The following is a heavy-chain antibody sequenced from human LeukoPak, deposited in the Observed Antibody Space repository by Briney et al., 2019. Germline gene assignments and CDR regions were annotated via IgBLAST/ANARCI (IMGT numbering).Heavy chain of an antibody. J-gene: IGHJ6*03. CDR3: ARGGYCSGGSCYSFYYYYYMDV. Sequence: GGSLRLSCVASGFTISINYMGWVRQAPERGLEWVSVIYSAGSTYYADSVKGRFTISRDNAKNSLYLQMNSLRAEDTAVYYCARGGYCSGGSCYSFYYYYYMDVWGKGTTVTVSS. CDR2: IYSAGST. D-gene: IGHD2-15*01. CDR1: GFTISINY. V-gene: IGHV3-53*01.